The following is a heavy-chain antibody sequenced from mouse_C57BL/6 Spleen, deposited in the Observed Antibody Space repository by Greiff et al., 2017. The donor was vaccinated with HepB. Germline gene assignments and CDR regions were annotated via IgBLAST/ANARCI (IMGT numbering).Heavy chain of an antibody. J-gene: IGHJ1*03. Sequence: QVQLKESGPGLVAPSQSLSITCTVSGFSLTSYAISWVRQPPGKGLEWLGVIWTGGGTNYNSALISRLSISKDNAKSQVFLKRNSLQTDDTARYYCARRSDSSSYWYFDVWGRGTTVTVSS. V-gene: IGHV2-9-1*01. CDR3: ARRSDSSSYWYFDV. CDR2: IWTGGGT. CDR1: GFSLTSYA. D-gene: IGHD1-1*01.